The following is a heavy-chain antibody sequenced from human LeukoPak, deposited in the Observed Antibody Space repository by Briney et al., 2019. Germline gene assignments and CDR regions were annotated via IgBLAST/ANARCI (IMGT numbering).Heavy chain of an antibody. J-gene: IGHJ5*02. CDR1: GGSFSGYY. CDR2: INHSGST. Sequence: PSETLSLTCAVYGGSFSGYYWSWIRQPPGKGLEWIGEINHSGSTSYNPSLKSRVTISVDTSKNQFSLKLSSVTAADTAVYYCARANWGSGWFDPWGQGTLVTVSS. CDR3: ARANWGSGWFDP. V-gene: IGHV4-34*01. D-gene: IGHD7-27*01.